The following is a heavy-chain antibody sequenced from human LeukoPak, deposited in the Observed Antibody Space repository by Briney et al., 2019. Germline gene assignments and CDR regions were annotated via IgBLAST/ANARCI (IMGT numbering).Heavy chain of an antibody. Sequence: GGSLRLSCAASGFTFSSYSMNWVRQAPGKGLEWVSSISRSSSYIYYADSVKGRFTISRDNAKNSLYLQMNSLRAGDTAVYYCARAEYSSSSGYFDYWGQGTLVTVPS. CDR3: ARAEYSSSSGYFDY. V-gene: IGHV3-21*01. D-gene: IGHD6-6*01. J-gene: IGHJ4*02. CDR2: ISRSSSYI. CDR1: GFTFSSYS.